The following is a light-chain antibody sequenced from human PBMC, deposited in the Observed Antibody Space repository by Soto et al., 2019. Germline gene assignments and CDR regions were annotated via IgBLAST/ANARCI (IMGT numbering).Light chain of an antibody. J-gene: IGKJ5*01. CDR3: QQFNSYLLT. CDR2: DAS. Sequence: AIQLTQSPSSRSASVGDRVTITCRASQGISSALAWYQQKPGKAPKLLIYDASSLESGVPSRFSGSGSGTDFTLTISSLQPEDFATYYCQQFNSYLLTFGQGTRLEIK. V-gene: IGKV1-13*02. CDR1: QGISSA.